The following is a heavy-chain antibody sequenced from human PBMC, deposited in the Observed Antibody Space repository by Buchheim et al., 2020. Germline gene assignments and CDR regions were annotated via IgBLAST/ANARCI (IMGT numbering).Heavy chain of an antibody. CDR3: ARGGDIVVVPAANPEDYFDY. J-gene: IGHJ4*02. V-gene: IGHV3-33*01. D-gene: IGHD2-2*01. Sequence: QVQLVESGGGVVQPGRSLRLSCAASGFTFSSYGMHWVRQAPGKGLEWVAVIWYDGSNKYYADSVKGRFTISRANSKNTLYLQMNSLRAEDTAVYYCARGGDIVVVPAANPEDYFDYWGQGTL. CDR2: IWYDGSNK. CDR1: GFTFSSYG.